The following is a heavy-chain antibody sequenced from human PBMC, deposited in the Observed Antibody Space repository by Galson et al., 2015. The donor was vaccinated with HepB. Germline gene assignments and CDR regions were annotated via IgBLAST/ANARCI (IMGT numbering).Heavy chain of an antibody. D-gene: IGHD5-12*01. CDR2: IGVNDGSI. Sequence: LRLSCAASEFTFSSYAMNWVRQAPGKGLEWVSGIGVNDGSIYYANSVKGRFTISRDNSKNTLYLQVNSLRVEDTAIYYCAKGRPERPPEHRGYDLPDYWGQGTLVTVSS. J-gene: IGHJ4*02. CDR3: AKGRPERPPEHRGYDLPDY. V-gene: IGHV3-23*01. CDR1: EFTFSSYA.